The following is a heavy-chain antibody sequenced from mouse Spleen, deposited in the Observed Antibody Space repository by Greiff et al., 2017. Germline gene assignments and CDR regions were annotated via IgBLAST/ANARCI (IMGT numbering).Heavy chain of an antibody. Sequence: VKVVESGPGLVQPSQSLSITCTVSGFSLTSYGVHWVRQSPGKGLEWLGVIWSGGSTDYNAAFISRLSISKDNSKSQVFFKMNSLQANDTAIYYCARPGRYDYAMDYWGQGTSVTVSS. CDR2: IWSGGST. V-gene: IGHV2-2*02. CDR1: GFSLTSYG. J-gene: IGHJ4*01. CDR3: ARPGRYDYAMDY. D-gene: IGHD2-14*01.